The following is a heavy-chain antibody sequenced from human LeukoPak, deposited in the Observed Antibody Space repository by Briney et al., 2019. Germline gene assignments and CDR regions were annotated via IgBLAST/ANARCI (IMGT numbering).Heavy chain of an antibody. D-gene: IGHD5-18*01. CDR3: ARDSPDGYTHGHRYYYLGL. CDR1: GGSISGFY. J-gene: IGHJ6*03. CDR2: VHSGGST. Sequence: AETLSLTCTVSGGSISGFYWAWIRQPAGRGLEWIGRVHSGGSTNYNPSLQSRLTISVDTSKSQFSLKLNSVTAADTAAYYCARDSPDGYTHGHRYYYLGLWATGTTVTVSS. V-gene: IGHV4-4*07.